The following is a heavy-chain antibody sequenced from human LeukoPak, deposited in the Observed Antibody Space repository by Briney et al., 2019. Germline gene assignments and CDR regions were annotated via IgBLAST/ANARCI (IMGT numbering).Heavy chain of an antibody. CDR1: GFTFSNHY. D-gene: IGHD3-22*01. J-gene: IGHJ4*02. CDR3: ARANVYYGDGYYPVVGYYFDY. V-gene: IGHV3-72*01. CDR2: ARNKANSNTP. Sequence: GGSLRLSCAASGFTFSNHYMDWVRQAPGKWLGWVGRARNKANSNTPAYAASVKGRFTISRDDSKNSLYLQMNSLKTEDTAVYYCARANVYYGDGYYPVVGYYFDYWGQGTLVTVSS.